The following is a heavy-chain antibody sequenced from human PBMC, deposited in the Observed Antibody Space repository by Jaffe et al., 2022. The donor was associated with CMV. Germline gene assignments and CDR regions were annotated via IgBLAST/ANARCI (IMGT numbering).Heavy chain of an antibody. CDR1: GDSISSSSYY. V-gene: IGHV4-39*01. D-gene: IGHD6-13*01. Sequence: QLQLQESGPGLVKPSETLSLTCTVSGDSISSSSYYWSWIRQPPGKGLEWIGSINYRGTTYYNPSLKSRVTVSVDTSKNQFSLNLESLTAADTAVYYCARQPQESWTSSAVNWFDPWGQGTLVTISS. J-gene: IGHJ5*02. CDR3: ARQPQESWTSSAVNWFDP. CDR2: INYRGTT.